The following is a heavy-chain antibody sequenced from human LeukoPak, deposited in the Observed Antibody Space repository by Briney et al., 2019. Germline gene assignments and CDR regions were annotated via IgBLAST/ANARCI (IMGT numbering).Heavy chain of an antibody. D-gene: IGHD1-26*01. CDR1: GFTFGDHG. J-gene: IGHJ4*02. V-gene: IGHV3-49*03. CDR3: SRGVIVGAAYFDY. CDR2: IKTKTFGGTT. Sequence: GGSLRLSCTTSGFTFGDHGVSWFRQAPGKGPEWISFIKTKTFGGTTEYAASVKGRFTISRGDSTGIAYLQMDSLRPDDTAVYYCSRGVIVGAAYFDYWGQGTLVTVSS.